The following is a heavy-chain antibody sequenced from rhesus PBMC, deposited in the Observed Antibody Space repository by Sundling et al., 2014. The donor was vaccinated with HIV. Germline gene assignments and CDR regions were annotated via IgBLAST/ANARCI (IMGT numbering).Heavy chain of an antibody. V-gene: IGHV4-165*02. CDR2: IGGGSGTT. J-gene: IGHJ4*01. Sequence: QVQLQESGPGLVKPSETLSLTCAVSGGSITDYYWNWIRQPPGKGLEWIGYIGGGSGTTYYNPSLKSRVTISTDTSKNQFSLELLSVTAADTAVYYCARDCTRSGCYAFFDSWGQGVLVTVSS. D-gene: IGHD2-21*01. CDR1: GGSITDYY. CDR3: ARDCTRSGCYAFFDS.